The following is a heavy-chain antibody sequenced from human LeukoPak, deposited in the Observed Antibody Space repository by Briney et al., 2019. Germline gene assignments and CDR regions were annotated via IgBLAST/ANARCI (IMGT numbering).Heavy chain of an antibody. V-gene: IGHV1-2*02. CDR2: INPNSGGT. J-gene: IGHJ4*02. CDR1: GYTFTGYY. CDR3: ARDQATRSSSQFDY. D-gene: IGHD6-13*01. Sequence: ASVKVSCKASGYTFTGYYMHWVRQDPGQGLEWMGWINPNSGGTNYAQKFQGRVTMTRDTSISTAYMELSRLRSDDTAVYYCARDQATRSSSQFDYWGQGTLVTVSS.